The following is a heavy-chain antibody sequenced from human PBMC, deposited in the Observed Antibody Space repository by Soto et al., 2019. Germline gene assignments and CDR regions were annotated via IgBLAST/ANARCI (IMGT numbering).Heavy chain of an antibody. Sequence: GESLKISCKGSGYSFTSYWIGWVRQMPGKGLEWMGIIYPGESDTRYSPYFQGQVTISADKSISNAYLQWSSLKASDTAMYYCVRHPSTCTNGVCYWYYGMDVWGQGTMVTVSS. CDR1: GYSFTSYW. V-gene: IGHV5-51*01. D-gene: IGHD2-8*01. CDR3: VRHPSTCTNGVCYWYYGMDV. CDR2: IYPGESDT. J-gene: IGHJ6*02.